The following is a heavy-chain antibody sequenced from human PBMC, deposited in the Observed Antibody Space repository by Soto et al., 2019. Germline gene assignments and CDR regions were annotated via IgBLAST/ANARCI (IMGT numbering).Heavy chain of an antibody. CDR3: VNSYAARGWYEGSDY. V-gene: IGHV3-30*18. CDR2: ISYDGSNK. CDR1: GFTFSSYG. Sequence: VGSLRLSCGASGFTFSSYGMHWVRQAPGKGLEWVAVISYDGSNKYYADSVKGRFTISRDNSKNSLYLQMNSLRVEDTAVYYCVNSYAARGWYEGSDYWGRGTVVTVSS. J-gene: IGHJ4*02. D-gene: IGHD6-19*01.